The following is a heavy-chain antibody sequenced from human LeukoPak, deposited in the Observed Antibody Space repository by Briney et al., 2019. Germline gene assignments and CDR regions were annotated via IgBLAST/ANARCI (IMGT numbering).Heavy chain of an antibody. J-gene: IGHJ5*02. CDR2: IYYSGST. CDR3: ARLRNSYTDWFDP. CDR1: GGSFSSYY. Sequence: SETLSLTCVVYGGSFSSYYWGWIRQPPGKGLEWIGSIYYSGSTYYNPSLKSRVTISVDTSKNQFSLKLSSVTAADTAVYYCARLRNSYTDWFDPWGQGTLVTVSS. D-gene: IGHD1-14*01. V-gene: IGHV4-39*01.